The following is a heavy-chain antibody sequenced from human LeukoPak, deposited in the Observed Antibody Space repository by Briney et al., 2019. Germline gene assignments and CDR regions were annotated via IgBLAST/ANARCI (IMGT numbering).Heavy chain of an antibody. CDR3: ARYVVVPAAMRWFDP. J-gene: IGHJ5*02. V-gene: IGHV4-34*01. Sequence: PSETLSLTCAVYGGSFSGYYWSWIRQPPGKGLEWIGEINHSGSTNYNPSLKSRVTISVDTSKNQFSLKLSSVTAADTAVYYCARYVVVPAAMRWFDPWGQGTLVTVSS. CDR1: GGSFSGYY. CDR2: INHSGST. D-gene: IGHD2-2*01.